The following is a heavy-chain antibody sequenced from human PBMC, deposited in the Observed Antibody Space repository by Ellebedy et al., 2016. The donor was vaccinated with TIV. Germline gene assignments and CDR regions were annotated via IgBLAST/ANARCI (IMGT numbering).Heavy chain of an antibody. D-gene: IGHD1-26*01. Sequence: SETLSLTCTVSGGSIGDYYWSWIRQPPGKGLEGIGYFSGSGYTNYNPSLERRVTMSVDTSKNQFSLNLRSVTAADTAVYYCARGAEWEPTGSFYYFNYWGLGTLVTVSS. CDR2: FSGSGYT. CDR1: GGSIGDYY. J-gene: IGHJ4*02. V-gene: IGHV4-59*01. CDR3: ARGAEWEPTGSFYYFNY.